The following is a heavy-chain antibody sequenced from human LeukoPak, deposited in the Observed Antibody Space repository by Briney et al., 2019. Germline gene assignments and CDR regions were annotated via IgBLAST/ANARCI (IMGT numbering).Heavy chain of an antibody. CDR2: ISGDGGST. Sequence: GGSLRLSCAGPGFMFHDYAIHWVRQAPGKGLEWVSLISGDGGSTFYADSVKGRFTISRDNSKNSLYLQMNSLRSDDTALYYCARESESSGWYDYWGQATPATVSS. D-gene: IGHD6-19*01. CDR1: GFMFHDYA. V-gene: IGHV3-43*02. J-gene: IGHJ4*02. CDR3: ARESESSGWYDY.